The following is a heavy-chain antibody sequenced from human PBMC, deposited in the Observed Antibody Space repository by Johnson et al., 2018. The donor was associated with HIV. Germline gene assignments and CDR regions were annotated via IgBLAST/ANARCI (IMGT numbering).Heavy chain of an antibody. CDR1: GFTFSSYA. CDR3: ARHAGGDFTYGLFQH. D-gene: IGHD4-17*01. J-gene: IGHJ1*01. CDR2: IKYDGGRI. V-gene: IGHV3-7*01. Sequence: VQLVESGGGVVQPGRSLRLSCAASGFTFSSYAMHWVRQAPGKGLEWVANIKYDGGRIQYVDSVKGRFTISRDNARNLLFLQMNTLRAEDTAVYYCARHAGGDFTYGLFQHWGRGTLVTVSS.